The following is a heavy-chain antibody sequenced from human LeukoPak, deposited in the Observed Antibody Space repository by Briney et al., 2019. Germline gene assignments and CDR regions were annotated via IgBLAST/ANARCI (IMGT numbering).Heavy chain of an antibody. CDR2: ISATGGTT. Sequence: GGSLRLSCAASGFTFSNFGIHWVRQAPGKGLEWVSGISATGGTTYYADSVKGRFTISRDNSKNTLYLQMNSLRAEDTAVYYCAKDRGYGSGEYYFDYWGQGTLVTVSS. V-gene: IGHV3-23*01. CDR1: GFTFSNFG. D-gene: IGHD3-10*01. J-gene: IGHJ4*02. CDR3: AKDRGYGSGEYYFDY.